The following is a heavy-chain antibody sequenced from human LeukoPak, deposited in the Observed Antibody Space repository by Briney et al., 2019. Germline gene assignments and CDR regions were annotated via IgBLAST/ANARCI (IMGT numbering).Heavy chain of an antibody. V-gene: IGHV4-34*01. J-gene: IGHJ4*02. CDR3: ARAPHRKDDSSGYYVDY. Sequence: SETLSLTCAVYGGSFSGYYWGWIRQPPGKGLEWIGEINHSGSTHYNPSLKSRVTISVDTSKNQFSLKLSSVTAADTAVYYCARAPHRKDDSSGYYVDYWGQGTLVTVSS. CDR2: INHSGST. CDR1: GGSFSGYY. D-gene: IGHD3-22*01.